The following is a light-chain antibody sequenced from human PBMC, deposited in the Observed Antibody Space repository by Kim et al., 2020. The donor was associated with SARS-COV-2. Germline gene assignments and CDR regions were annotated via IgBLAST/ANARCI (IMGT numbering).Light chain of an antibody. V-gene: IGLV2-8*01. CDR3: TTHANSNYI. J-gene: IGLJ1*01. CDR1: GRGFGGYGCYTY. CDR2: EVT. Sequence: VSTSCSVAGRGFGGYGCYTYVPWYTQHPGNAPKCIIYEVTKRPSGVPSRFSGSKSGNTAFLTVSGLKAEDEADYYCTTHANSNYIFGTGTKVTVL.